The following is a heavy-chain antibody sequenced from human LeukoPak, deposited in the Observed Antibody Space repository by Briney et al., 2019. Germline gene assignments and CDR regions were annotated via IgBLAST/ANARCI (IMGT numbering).Heavy chain of an antibody. CDR2: IYYSGST. V-gene: IGHV4-59*01. CDR3: AGYCSSTSCPY. J-gene: IGHJ4*02. D-gene: IGHD2-2*01. Sequence: SETLSLTCTVSGGSISSYYWSWIRQPPGKGLKWIGYIYYSGSTNYNPSLKSRVTISVDTSKNQFSLKLSSVTAADTAVYYCAGYCSSTSCPYWGQGTLVTVSS. CDR1: GGSISSYY.